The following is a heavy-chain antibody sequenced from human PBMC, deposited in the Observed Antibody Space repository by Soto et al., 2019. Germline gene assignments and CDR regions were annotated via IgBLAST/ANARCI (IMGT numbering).Heavy chain of an antibody. Sequence: QITLKESGPTLVKPTQTLTLTCTFSGFSLSTSGVGVGWIRQPPGKALEWLALIYWDDDKRYSPSLKSRLTIXXDTSKNQVVLTMTTMDPGDTATYYCAPRRGYYDRSGYWFDPWGQGTLVTVSS. J-gene: IGHJ5*02. CDR2: IYWDDDK. CDR3: APRRGYYDRSGYWFDP. D-gene: IGHD3-22*01. CDR1: GFSLSTSGVG. V-gene: IGHV2-5*02.